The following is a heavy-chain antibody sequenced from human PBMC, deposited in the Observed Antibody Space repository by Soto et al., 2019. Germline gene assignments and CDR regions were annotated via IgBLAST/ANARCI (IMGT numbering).Heavy chain of an antibody. CDR3: ARGDIVVVPAARGRFDP. D-gene: IGHD2-2*01. CDR2: IYYSGST. V-gene: IGHV4-31*03. Sequence: TLSLTCTVSGGSISSGGYYWSWIRQHPGKGLEWIGYIYYSGSTYYNPSLKSRVTISVDTSKNQFSLKLSSVTAADTAVYYCARGDIVVVPAARGRFDPWGQGTLVTVSS. J-gene: IGHJ5*02. CDR1: GGSISSGGYY.